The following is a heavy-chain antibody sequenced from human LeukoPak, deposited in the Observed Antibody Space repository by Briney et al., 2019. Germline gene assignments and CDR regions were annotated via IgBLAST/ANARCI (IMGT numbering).Heavy chain of an antibody. D-gene: IGHD6-6*01. CDR3: ARGSSSFFGY. J-gene: IGHJ4*02. CDR2: IYYSGST. V-gene: IGHV4-59*01. Sequence: PSETLSLTCTVSGGSISSYYWSWIRQPPGKGLEWIGYIYYSGSTNYNPSLKSRVTISVDTSKNQFSLKLSSVTAADTAVYYCARGSSSFFGYWGQGTLVTVSS. CDR1: GGSISSYY.